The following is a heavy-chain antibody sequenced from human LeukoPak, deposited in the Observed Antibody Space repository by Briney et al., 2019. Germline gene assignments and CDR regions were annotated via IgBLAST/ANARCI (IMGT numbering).Heavy chain of an antibody. CDR1: GFTFSSYA. D-gene: IGHD3-22*01. Sequence: GGSLRLSCAASGFTFSSYAMSWVRQAPGKGLEWVSAISGSGGSTYYADSVKGRFTISRDNSKNTLYLQMNSLRAEDTAVYYCARDPNDSSGYGYNWFDPWGQGTLVTVSS. CDR3: ARDPNDSSGYGYNWFDP. CDR2: ISGSGGST. J-gene: IGHJ5*02. V-gene: IGHV3-23*01.